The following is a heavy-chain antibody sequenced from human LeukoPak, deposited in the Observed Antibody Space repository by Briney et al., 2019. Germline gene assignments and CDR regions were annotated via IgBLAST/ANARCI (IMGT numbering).Heavy chain of an antibody. Sequence: PGGSLRLACAASVLTFSSYWMDWVRQAPGKGLVWVSRINSDGSSTSYADSVKGRFTISRDNAKNTLYLQMNSLRAEDTAVYYCARGYSYGLDYWGQGTLVTVSS. CDR3: ARGYSYGLDY. D-gene: IGHD5-18*01. CDR1: VLTFSSYW. V-gene: IGHV3-74*01. CDR2: INSDGSST. J-gene: IGHJ4*02.